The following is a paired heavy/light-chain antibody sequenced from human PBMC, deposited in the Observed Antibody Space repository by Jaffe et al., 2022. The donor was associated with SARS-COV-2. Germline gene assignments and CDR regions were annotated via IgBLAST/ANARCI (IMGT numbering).Light chain of an antibody. CDR1: SSNIGSNY. Sequence: QSVLTQPPSASGTPGQRVTISCSGSSSNIGSNYVYWYQQLPGTAPKLLMYRNNQRPSGVPDRFSGSKSGTSASLAISGLRSEDEADYYCATWDVSLSGRVFGTGTKVTVL. CDR2: RNN. J-gene: IGLJ1*01. V-gene: IGLV1-47*01. CDR3: ATWDVSLSGRV.
Heavy chain of an antibody. J-gene: IGHJ3*02. Sequence: QVQLVESGGGVVQPGRSLRLSCAASGFTFSSFAMHWVRQAPGKGLEWVTLISYDGGNKYYADSLKGRFSISRDNSKNTLFLQMNSLRAEDTALYYCVVTDDAFDIWGQGTMVTVSS. D-gene: IGHD4-4*01. CDR3: VVTDDAFDI. CDR2: ISYDGGNK. V-gene: IGHV3-30*04. CDR1: GFTFSSFA.